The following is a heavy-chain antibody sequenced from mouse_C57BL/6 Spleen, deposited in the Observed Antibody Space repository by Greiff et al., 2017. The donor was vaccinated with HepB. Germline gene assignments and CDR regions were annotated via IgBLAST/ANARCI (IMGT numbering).Heavy chain of an antibody. Sequence: DVKLVESEGGLVQPGSSMKLSCTASGFTFSDYYMAWVRQVPEKGLEWVANINYDGSSTYYLDSLKSRFIISRDNAKNILYLQMSSLKSEDTATYYCARDSSGPLAYWGQGTLVTVSA. V-gene: IGHV5-16*01. CDR2: INYDGSST. D-gene: IGHD3-2*02. CDR1: GFTFSDYY. J-gene: IGHJ3*01. CDR3: ARDSSGPLAY.